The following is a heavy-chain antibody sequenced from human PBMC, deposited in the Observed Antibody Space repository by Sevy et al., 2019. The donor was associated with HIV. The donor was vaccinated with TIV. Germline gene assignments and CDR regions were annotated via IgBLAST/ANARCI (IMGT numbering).Heavy chain of an antibody. V-gene: IGHV4-34*01. J-gene: IGHJ5*02. Sequence: SETLSLTCAVYGGSFSGYYWSWIRQPPGKGLEWIGEINHSGCTNYNPSLKSRVTISVDTSKKQFSLKLSSVTAADTAVYSCARYDFWSGFSKSNWFDPWGQGTLVTVSS. CDR2: INHSGCT. CDR1: GGSFSGYY. CDR3: ARYDFWSGFSKSNWFDP. D-gene: IGHD3-3*01.